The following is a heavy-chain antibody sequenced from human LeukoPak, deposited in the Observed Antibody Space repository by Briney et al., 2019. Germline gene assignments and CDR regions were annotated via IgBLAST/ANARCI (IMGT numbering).Heavy chain of an antibody. CDR2: IWYDGSNK. D-gene: IGHD3-22*01. CDR1: GFTFSNYG. Sequence: PGRSLRLSCAASGFTFSNYGMHWVRQAPGKGLEWVAVIWYDGSNKYYGDSVKGRFTISRDNSKNTLYLQMNSLRAEDTAVYYCARDKDYFDSGGAFDIWGQGTMVTVSS. V-gene: IGHV3-33*01. CDR3: ARDKDYFDSGGAFDI. J-gene: IGHJ3*02.